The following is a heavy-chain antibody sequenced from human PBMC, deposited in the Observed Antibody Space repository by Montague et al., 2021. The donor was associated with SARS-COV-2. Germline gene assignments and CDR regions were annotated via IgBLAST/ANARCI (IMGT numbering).Heavy chain of an antibody. V-gene: IGHV4-39*01. J-gene: IGHJ4*02. D-gene: IGHD3-9*01. Sequence: SETLSLTCSVSGGSFDSDNFFWGWIRQPQGKRSEWMGVTPNGGRTFDNPSLKSRVTISVHTSRNQLSLNVKSVTAADTAVYYCARHRRYDVVTYYPDFWGQGILVTVSS. CDR3: ARHRRYDVVTYYPDF. CDR2: TPNGGRT. CDR1: GGSFDSDNFF.